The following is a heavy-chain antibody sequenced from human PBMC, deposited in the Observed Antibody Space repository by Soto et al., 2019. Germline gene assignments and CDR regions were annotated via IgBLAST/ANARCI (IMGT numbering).Heavy chain of an antibody. CDR1: GFTFSSYS. CDR2: ISSSSSTI. CDR3: ARDRIVGDPWDNWFDP. V-gene: IGHV3-48*01. D-gene: IGHD1-26*01. J-gene: IGHJ5*02. Sequence: EVQLVESGGGLVQPGGSLRLSCAASGFTFSSYSMNWVRQAPGKGLEWVSYISSSSSTIYYADSVKGRFTISRDNAKNSLYLQMESLRAEDTAVYYCARDRIVGDPWDNWFDPWGQGTLVTVSS.